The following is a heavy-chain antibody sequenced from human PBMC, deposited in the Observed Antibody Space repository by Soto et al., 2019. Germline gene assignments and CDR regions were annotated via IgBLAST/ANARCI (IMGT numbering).Heavy chain of an antibody. CDR1: GGCFSGYY. CDR2: IYYSGST. J-gene: IGHJ5*02. Sequence: NPSETLSLTCAVYGGCFSGYYWSWIRQPPGKGLEWIGYIYYSGSTNYNPSLKSRVTISVDTSKNQFSLKLSSVTAADTAVYYCARDAPKNCYDSSGLPNRSNWFDPWGQGTLVTVSS. CDR3: ARDAPKNCYDSSGLPNRSNWFDP. D-gene: IGHD3-22*01. V-gene: IGHV4-59*01.